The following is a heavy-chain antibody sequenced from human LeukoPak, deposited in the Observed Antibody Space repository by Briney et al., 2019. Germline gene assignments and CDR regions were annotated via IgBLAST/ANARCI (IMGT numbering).Heavy chain of an antibody. V-gene: IGHV1-2*02. Sequence: ASVRVSCKASGYTFTSYGISWVRQAPGQGLEWMGWINPNSGGTNYAQKFQGRVTMTRDTSISTAYMELSSLRSEDTAVYYCARGRGDSSGYFVDCWGQGTQVTVSS. CDR2: INPNSGGT. CDR1: GYTFTSYG. J-gene: IGHJ4*02. D-gene: IGHD3-22*01. CDR3: ARGRGDSSGYFVDC.